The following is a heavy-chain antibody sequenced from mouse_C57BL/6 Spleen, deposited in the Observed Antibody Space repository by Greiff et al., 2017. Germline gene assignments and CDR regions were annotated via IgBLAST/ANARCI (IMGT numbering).Heavy chain of an antibody. CDR1: GYAFSSYW. D-gene: IGHD1-1*01. CDR3: ARHYYGSSYVDYAMDY. CDR2: IYPGDGDT. Sequence: QVQLQQSGAELVKPGASVKISCKASGYAFSSYWMNWVKQRPGKGLEWIGQIYPGDGDTNYNGKFKGKATLTADKSSSTAYMQLSSLTSEDSAVYFCARHYYGSSYVDYAMDYWGQGTSVTVSS. J-gene: IGHJ4*01. V-gene: IGHV1-80*01.